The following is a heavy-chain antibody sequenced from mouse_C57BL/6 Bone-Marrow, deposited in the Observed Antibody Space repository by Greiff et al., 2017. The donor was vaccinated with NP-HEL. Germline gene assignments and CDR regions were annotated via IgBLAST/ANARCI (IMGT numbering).Heavy chain of an antibody. CDR1: GFSLTSYA. J-gene: IGHJ1*03. Sequence: VKLQESGPGLVAPSQSLSITCTVPGFSLTSYAISWVRQPPGKGLEWLGVLWTGGGTNYNSALKSRLSISKDNSKSQVFLKMNSLQTDDTARYYCARKPYFDVWGTGTTVTVSS. CDR3: ARKPYFDV. CDR2: LWTGGGT. V-gene: IGHV2-9-1*01.